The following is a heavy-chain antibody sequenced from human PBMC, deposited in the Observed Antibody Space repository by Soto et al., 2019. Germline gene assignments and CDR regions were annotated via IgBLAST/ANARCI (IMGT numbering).Heavy chain of an antibody. V-gene: IGHV1-46*01. J-gene: IGHJ5*02. CDR1: GYSFTSFH. D-gene: IGHD3-9*01. CDR2: INPDGGYT. CDR3: TREGDYDILPGYTFDP. Sequence: VQLVQSGAEVKKPGASVKVSCKASGYSFTSFHMHWVRQAPGQGLEWMGIINPDGGYTIYAQKLKGRLTMTRDTSTNTVYMELNSLRSEDTAVYYCTREGDYDILPGYTFDPWGQGTLVTVSS.